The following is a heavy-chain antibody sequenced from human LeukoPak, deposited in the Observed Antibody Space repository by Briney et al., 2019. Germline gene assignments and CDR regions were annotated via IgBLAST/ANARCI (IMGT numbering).Heavy chain of an antibody. CDR2: INHSGST. J-gene: IGHJ4*02. CDR1: GGSFSGYY. V-gene: IGHV4-34*01. CDR3: ARGKWLRSSFDY. D-gene: IGHD5-12*01. Sequence: PSETLSLTCAVYGGSFSGYYWSWTRQPPGKGLEWIGEINHSGSTNYNPSLKSRVTISVDTSKNQFSLKLSSVTAADTAVYYCARGKWLRSSFDYWGQGTLVTVSS.